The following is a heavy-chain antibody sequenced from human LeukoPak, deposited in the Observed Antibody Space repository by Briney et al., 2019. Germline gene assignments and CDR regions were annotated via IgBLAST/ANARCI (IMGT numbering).Heavy chain of an antibody. CDR2: IYYSGST. Sequence: SETLSLTCTVSGGSISSYYWSWIRQPPGKGLKWIGYIYYSGSTNYNPSLKSRVTISVDTSKNQFSLKLSSVTAADTAIYYCARVEEGYGSGRREDYFYYYMDVWGQGTTVTISS. V-gene: IGHV4-59*01. D-gene: IGHD3-10*01. CDR3: ARVEEGYGSGRREDYFYYYMDV. CDR1: GGSISSYY. J-gene: IGHJ6*03.